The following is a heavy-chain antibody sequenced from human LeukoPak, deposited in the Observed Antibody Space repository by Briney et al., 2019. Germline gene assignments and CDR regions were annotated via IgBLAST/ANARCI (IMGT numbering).Heavy chain of an antibody. Sequence: SETLSLTCTVSGGSISSSSYYWGWIRQPPGKGLEWIGRMYSSGITYYNPSLKSRVTISVDTSKNQFYLKLRSVTDADTAVYYCARSGSGYLRYYFDYWGQGTLVTVSS. CDR3: ARSGSGYLRYYFDY. V-gene: IGHV4-39*07. D-gene: IGHD5-12*01. J-gene: IGHJ4*02. CDR1: GGSISSSSYY. CDR2: MYSSGIT.